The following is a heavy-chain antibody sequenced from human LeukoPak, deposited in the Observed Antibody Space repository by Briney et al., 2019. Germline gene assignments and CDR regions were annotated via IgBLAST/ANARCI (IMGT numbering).Heavy chain of an antibody. CDR1: GGTFSSYA. CDR3: ARSSVLRFLEWLAYGMDV. Sequence: ASVKVSCKASGGTFSSYAISWVRQAPGQGLEWMGRIIPILGIANYAQKFQGRVTITADKSTSTAYMELSSLRSEDTAVYYCARSSVLRFLEWLAYGMDVWGQGTTVTDSS. V-gene: IGHV1-69*04. J-gene: IGHJ6*02. D-gene: IGHD3-3*01. CDR2: IIPILGIA.